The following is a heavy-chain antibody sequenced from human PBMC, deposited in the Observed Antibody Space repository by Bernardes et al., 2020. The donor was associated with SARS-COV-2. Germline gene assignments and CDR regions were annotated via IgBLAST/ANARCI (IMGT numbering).Heavy chain of an antibody. D-gene: IGHD2-15*01. CDR1: GFSLNTYA. V-gene: IGHV3-23*01. CDR3: AKNWADVYCLGGSCYSGPMDV. CDR2: IGANGGRT. Sequence: GGSLRLSCAASGFSLNTYAMTWVRQAPGKGLEWVSSIGANGGRTYYADSVDGRFTISTDNSRTTIYLEMKSLRVDDTAIYYCAKNWADVYCLGGSCYSGPMDVWGQGTTVTVSS. J-gene: IGHJ6*02.